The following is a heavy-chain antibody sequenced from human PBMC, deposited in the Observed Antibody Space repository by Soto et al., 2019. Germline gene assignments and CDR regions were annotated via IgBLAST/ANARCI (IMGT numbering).Heavy chain of an antibody. CDR2: ISYDGSNK. CDR3: AKDRKDSGHDLYPPPADY. J-gene: IGHJ4*02. Sequence: GGSLRLFCAASGFTFSSYGMHWVRQAPGKGLEWVAVISYDGSNKYYADSVKGRFTISRDNSKNTLYLQMNSLRAEDTAVYYCAKDRKDSGHDLYPPPADYWGQGTLVTVSS. D-gene: IGHD5-12*01. V-gene: IGHV3-30*18. CDR1: GFTFSSYG.